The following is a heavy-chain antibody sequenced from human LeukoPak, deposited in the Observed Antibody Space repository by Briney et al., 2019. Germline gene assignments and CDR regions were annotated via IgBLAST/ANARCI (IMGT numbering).Heavy chain of an antibody. CDR2: ISSSSSYI. J-gene: IGHJ4*02. V-gene: IGHV3-21*01. CDR3: AYSSIAVANEFDY. D-gene: IGHD6-19*01. CDR1: GFTFSSYS. Sequence: PGGSLRLSCAASGFTFSSYSMNWVRQAPGKGLEWVSSISSSSSYIYYADTVKGRFTISRDNAKNSLYLQMNSLRAEDTAVYYCAYSSIAVANEFDYWGQGTLVTVSS.